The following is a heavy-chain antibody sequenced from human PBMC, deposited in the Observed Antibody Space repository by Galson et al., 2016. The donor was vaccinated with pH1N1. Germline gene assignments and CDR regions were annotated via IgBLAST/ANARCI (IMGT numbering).Heavy chain of an antibody. CDR2: IWYDGTKQ. V-gene: IGHV3-33*01. J-gene: IGHJ4*02. Sequence: SLRLSCAASGFSSSSYGMHWVRQAPGKGLEWLALIWYDGTKQNYGDSVTGRVTISRDNSKNTLYLQLNSLRVEDTAAYFCARGYDFSNGYFHYFDNWGQGTLVTVSS. CDR3: ARGYDFSNGYFHYFDN. D-gene: IGHD3-3*01. CDR1: GFSSSSYG.